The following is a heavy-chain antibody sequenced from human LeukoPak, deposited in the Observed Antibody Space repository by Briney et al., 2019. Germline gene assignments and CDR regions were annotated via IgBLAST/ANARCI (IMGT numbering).Heavy chain of an antibody. V-gene: IGHV4-39*01. CDR3: ARHRMYYYDSSGRGVADAFDI. CDR2: IYYIGST. J-gene: IGHJ3*02. D-gene: IGHD3-22*01. Sequence: SETLSLTCTVSGGSISSSSYYWGWIRQPPGKGREWIGSIYYIGSTYYNPSLKSRVTISVDTSKNQFSLKLSSVTAADTAVYYCARHRMYYYDSSGRGVADAFDIWGQGTMVTVSS. CDR1: GGSISSSSYY.